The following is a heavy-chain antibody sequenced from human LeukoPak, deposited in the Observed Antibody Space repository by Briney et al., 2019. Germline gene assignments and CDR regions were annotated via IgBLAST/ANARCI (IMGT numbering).Heavy chain of an antibody. V-gene: IGHV3-53*04. J-gene: IGHJ4*02. D-gene: IGHD7-27*01. CDR2: IYSGGST. Sequence: GXLXLXXXXSGFTVXXNYMSWVRXAPGKGLEWVSVIYSGGSTYYADSVKGRFTISRHNSKNTLYLQMNSLRAEDTAVYYCASLVTGALDYWGQGTLVTVSS. CDR3: ASLVTGALDY. CDR1: GFTVXXNY.